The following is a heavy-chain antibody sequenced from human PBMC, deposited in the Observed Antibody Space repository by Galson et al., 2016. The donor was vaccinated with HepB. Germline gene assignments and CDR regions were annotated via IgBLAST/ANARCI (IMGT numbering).Heavy chain of an antibody. CDR3: AREAKPYDDIDS. V-gene: IGHV1-2*02. CDR2: INPNSGVT. CDR1: GYTFSGFY. D-gene: IGHD4-17*01. J-gene: IGHJ4*02. Sequence: SVKVSCKASGYTFSGFYIHWVRQAPGQGLEWMGWINPNSGVTTYAQKFQGRVTMTRDTSISTVYMELSSLRSDDTAMYYCAREAKPYDDIDSWGQGTLVTVSS.